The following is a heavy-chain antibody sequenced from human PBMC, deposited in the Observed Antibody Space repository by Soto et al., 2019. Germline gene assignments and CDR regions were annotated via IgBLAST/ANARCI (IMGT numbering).Heavy chain of an antibody. CDR2: ISTNGDTT. D-gene: IGHD2-15*01. Sequence: GGSLRLSCAASGFTFSSYGMHWVRQAPGKGLDYVSSISTNGDTTFYADSVKGRFIISRDNSRNTLYLQMSGLRAEDTAIYHCVKDLSGTYSFDYWGQGTPVTVSS. V-gene: IGHV3-64D*08. CDR3: VKDLSGTYSFDY. CDR1: GFTFSSYG. J-gene: IGHJ4*02.